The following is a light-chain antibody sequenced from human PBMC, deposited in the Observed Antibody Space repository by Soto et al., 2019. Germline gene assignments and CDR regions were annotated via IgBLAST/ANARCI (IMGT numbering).Light chain of an antibody. CDR2: EVT. V-gene: IGLV2-14*01. CDR3: ASFTTSKTGI. Sequence: QSGLTQPASVSGSPGQSITISCTGTSSDVGAFNYVSWFQQYPGKAPKLIVYEVTNRPSGASNRFSGSKSGNTASLTIYGRQAEDEADYYCASFTTSKTGIVGGGTKLTVL. CDR1: SSDVGAFNY. J-gene: IGLJ2*01.